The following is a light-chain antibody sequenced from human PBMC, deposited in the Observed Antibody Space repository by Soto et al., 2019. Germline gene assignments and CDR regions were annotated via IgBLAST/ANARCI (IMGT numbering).Light chain of an antibody. Sequence: AIQLTQSPSALSASVGDRVTITCRASQGISSALAWYQQKPGKAPKFLIYDASSLESGVPSRFSGSGSGTDFTLTISSLQPEDFATYYWQQFNSYPITFGQGTRLEIK. CDR3: QQFNSYPIT. CDR1: QGISSA. V-gene: IGKV1-13*02. CDR2: DAS. J-gene: IGKJ5*01.